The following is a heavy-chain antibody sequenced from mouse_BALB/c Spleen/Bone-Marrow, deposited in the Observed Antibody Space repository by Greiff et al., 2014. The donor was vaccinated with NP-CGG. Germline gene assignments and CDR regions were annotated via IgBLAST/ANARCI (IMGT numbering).Heavy chain of an antibody. J-gene: IGHJ2*01. CDR3: ARRGYGYLDY. D-gene: IGHD2-10*02. V-gene: IGHV3-6*02. CDR1: GYSITSGYY. Sequence: DVHLVESGPGLVKPSQSLSLTCSVTGYSITSGYYWNWIRQFPGNKLEWMGYITYDGSDNYNPSLKNRISITRDTSKNQFFLKLNSVTTEDTATYYCARRGYGYLDYWGQGTTLTVSS. CDR2: ITYDGSD.